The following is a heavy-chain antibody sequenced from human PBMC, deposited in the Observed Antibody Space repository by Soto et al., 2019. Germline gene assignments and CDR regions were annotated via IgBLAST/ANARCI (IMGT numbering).Heavy chain of an antibody. D-gene: IGHD2-2*01. CDR1: GFTFSSND. CDR3: AKAHCGSASCSRVDS. V-gene: IGHV3-23*01. J-gene: IGHJ4*02. Sequence: EVQLLESGGGLVQPGGSLRLSCGASGFTFSSNDMAWVRQAPGKGLAWVSAISGSGATAFYADSVKGRFTISRDNSRNTLYLQMNSLTAEDTAMYYCAKAHCGSASCSRVDSWGQGALVIVSS. CDR2: ISGSGATA.